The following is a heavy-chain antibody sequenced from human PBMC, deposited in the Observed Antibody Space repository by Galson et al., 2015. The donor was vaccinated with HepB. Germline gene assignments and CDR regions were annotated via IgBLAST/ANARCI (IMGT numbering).Heavy chain of an antibody. CDR3: ARGEAVAGTLDY. CDR1: GDSVSSHSAA. V-gene: IGHV6-1*01. CDR2: TYYRSKWYS. D-gene: IGHD6-19*01. J-gene: IGHJ4*02. Sequence: CAISGDSVSSHSAAWNWIRQSPSRGLEWLGRTYYRSKWYSDYAVSVKSRITINPDTSKNQFSLQLNSVTPEDTAVYYCARGEAVAGTLDYWGQGTLVTVSS.